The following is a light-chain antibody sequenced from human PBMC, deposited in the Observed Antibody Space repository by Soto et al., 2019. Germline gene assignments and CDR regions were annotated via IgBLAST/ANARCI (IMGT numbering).Light chain of an antibody. CDR3: QQRSNWPPVIT. CDR1: QSFSSY. CDR2: DAS. V-gene: IGKV3-11*01. J-gene: IGKJ5*01. Sequence: EIVLTQSPATLSLSPGERATLPCRASQSFSSYLAWYQQKPGQAPRLLIYDASKRATGIPARFSGRGSGTDFTLTISSLEPEDFALYYCQQRSNWPPVITFGQGTRLEIK.